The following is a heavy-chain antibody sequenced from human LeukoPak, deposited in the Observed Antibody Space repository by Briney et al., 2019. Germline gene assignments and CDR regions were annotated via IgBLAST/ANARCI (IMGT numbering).Heavy chain of an antibody. CDR3: ARWHRGVRGVIGLSYYYYYMDV. CDR2: IYHSGST. D-gene: IGHD3-10*01. V-gene: IGHV4-38-2*02. CDR1: GYSISSGYY. J-gene: IGHJ6*03. Sequence: SETLSLTCTVSGYSISSGYYWGWIRQPPGQGLEWIGSIYHSGSTYYNPSLKSRVTISVDTSKNQFSLKLSSVTAADTAVYYCARWHRGVRGVIGLSYYYYYMDVWGKGTTVTISS.